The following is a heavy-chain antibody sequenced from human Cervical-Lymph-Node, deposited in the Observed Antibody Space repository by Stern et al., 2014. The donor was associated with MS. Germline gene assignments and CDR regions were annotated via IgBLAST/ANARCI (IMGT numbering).Heavy chain of an antibody. D-gene: IGHD4-17*01. CDR1: GFTFSHYS. V-gene: IGHV3-21*01. Sequence: EVQLVESGGGLVKPGASLRLSCDASGFTFSHYSINWVRQAPGKGLEWISSIRNNSTHTYYADSVEGRFTISRDSAEDSVSLHMVSLRAEDTAVYYCARARVGDYARSPHLDSWGQGTLVTVSS. J-gene: IGHJ4*02. CDR3: ARARVGDYARSPHLDS. CDR2: IRNNSTHT.